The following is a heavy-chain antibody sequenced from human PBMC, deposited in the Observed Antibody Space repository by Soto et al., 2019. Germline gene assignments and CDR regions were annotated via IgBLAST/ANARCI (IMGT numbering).Heavy chain of an antibody. Sequence: ASVKVSCKASGYTFTGYYMHWVRQAPGQGLEWMGWINPNSGGTNYAQKFQGWVTMTRDTSISTAYMELSRLRSDDTAVYYCARAGITIFGVVIASPFDYWGQGTLVTVS. V-gene: IGHV1-2*04. CDR2: INPNSGGT. CDR3: ARAGITIFGVVIASPFDY. J-gene: IGHJ4*02. CDR1: GYTFTGYY. D-gene: IGHD3-3*01.